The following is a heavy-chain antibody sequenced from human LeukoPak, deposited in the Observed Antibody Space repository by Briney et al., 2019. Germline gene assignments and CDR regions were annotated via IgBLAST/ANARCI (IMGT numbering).Heavy chain of an antibody. J-gene: IGHJ4*02. D-gene: IGHD3-10*01. CDR1: GFTFSNYW. V-gene: IGHV3-7*01. Sequence: PGGSLRLSCAASGFTFSNYWMTWVRQAPGKGLQWVASIRQDANVKYYVDSVKGRFTISRDNAENSLYLQMNSLRDEDTAVYYRARWADDSGIYYIASWGQGSLVIVSS. CDR3: ARWADDSGIYYIAS. CDR2: IRQDANVK.